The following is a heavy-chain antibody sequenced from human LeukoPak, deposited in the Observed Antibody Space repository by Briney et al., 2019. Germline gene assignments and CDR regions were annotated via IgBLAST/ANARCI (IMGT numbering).Heavy chain of an antibody. CDR2: FDPEDGET. V-gene: IGHV1-24*01. J-gene: IGHJ4*02. CDR1: GYTLTELS. D-gene: IGHD3-22*01. Sequence: ASVKVSCKVSGYTLTELSMHWGRQAPGKGLGWRGGFDPEDGETIYAQKFQGRVTMTEDTSTDTAYMELSSLRSEDTAVYYCARGTSSGYFQLYFDYWGQGTLVTVSS. CDR3: ARGTSSGYFQLYFDY.